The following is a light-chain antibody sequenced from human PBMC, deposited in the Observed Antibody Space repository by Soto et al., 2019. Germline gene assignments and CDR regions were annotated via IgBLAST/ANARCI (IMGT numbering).Light chain of an antibody. J-gene: IGKJ4*01. CDR3: QQSYTTAALS. CDR1: RPVVSQY. V-gene: IGKV3D-20*02. CDR2: DAV. Sequence: EIVWTQSPGSLSLSPGERVTLSCRASRPVVSQYIAWYQQKSGQAPRLLIHDAVSRATGIPDRFSGSGSGTEFTLTISSLQPEDFATYYCQQSYTTAALSFGGGTKVDIK.